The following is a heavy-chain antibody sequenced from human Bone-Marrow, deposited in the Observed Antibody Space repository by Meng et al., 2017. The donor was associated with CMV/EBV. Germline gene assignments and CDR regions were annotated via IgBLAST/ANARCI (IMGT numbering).Heavy chain of an antibody. CDR1: GFTVSSNY. D-gene: IGHD6-6*01. CDR3: ARVLSRSSWVGGVEYYYYGMDV. V-gene: IGHV3-66*02. Sequence: GGSLRLSCAASGFTVSSNYMSWVRQAPGKGLEWVSVIYSGGSTYYADSVKGRFTISRDNSKNTLYLQMNSLSAEDTAVYYCARVLSRSSWVGGVEYYYYGMDVWGQGTTVTVSS. CDR2: IYSGGST. J-gene: IGHJ6*02.